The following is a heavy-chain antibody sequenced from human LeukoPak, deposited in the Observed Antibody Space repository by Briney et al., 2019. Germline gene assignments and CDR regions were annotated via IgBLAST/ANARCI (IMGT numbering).Heavy chain of an antibody. D-gene: IGHD5-12*01. CDR1: GASISADY. CDR3: ARRVPSGFVDS. CDR2: IYYSGST. Sequence: PSGTLSLTCAVSGASISADYWIWIRQPPGKGLEWIGYIYYSGSTNYNPSLKSRVAISVDTSKNQFSLRLSSVTAADTAMYYCARRVPSGFVDSWGQGTLVTVSS. J-gene: IGHJ4*02. V-gene: IGHV4-59*08.